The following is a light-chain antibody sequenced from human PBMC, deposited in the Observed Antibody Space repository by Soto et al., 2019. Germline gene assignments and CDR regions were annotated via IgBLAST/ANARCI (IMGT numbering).Light chain of an antibody. CDR3: LLYFGGYVV. CDR2: STD. J-gene: IGLJ2*01. V-gene: IGLV7-43*01. CDR1: TGAVTSGYY. Sequence: QTVVTQEPSLTVSPGGTVTLTCASSTGAVTSGYYPNWVQQKPGQTPRALIYSTDNKHSWTPARFSGSLLGGKAALTLSGVQPEDEAEYYCLLYFGGYVVFGGGTKLTVL.